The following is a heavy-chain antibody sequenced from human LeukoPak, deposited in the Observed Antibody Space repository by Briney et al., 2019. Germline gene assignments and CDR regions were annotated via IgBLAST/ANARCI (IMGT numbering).Heavy chain of an antibody. V-gene: IGHV1-2*02. Sequence: GASVWLSCEASGYTFTGYYIHWVRQAPGQGLEWMGWINPNSGDTDYAQKFQGRVTMTRDTSNNTAYMELSRLKSDDTALYYYAGGMTGGDYWGKGTIVSVSS. D-gene: IGHD1-14*01. CDR3: AGGMTGGDY. J-gene: IGHJ4*02. CDR2: INPNSGDT. CDR1: GYTFTGYY.